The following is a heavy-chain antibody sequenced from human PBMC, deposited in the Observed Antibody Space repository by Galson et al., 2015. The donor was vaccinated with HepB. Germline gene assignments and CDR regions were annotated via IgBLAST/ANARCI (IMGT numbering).Heavy chain of an antibody. J-gene: IGHJ4*02. CDR3: APVAGTSAPFDY. CDR1: GFTFDDYA. CDR2: ISWDGGST. Sequence: SLRLSCAASGFTFDDYAMHWVRQAPGKGLEWVSLISWDGGSTYYADSVKGRFTISRDNSKNSLYLQMNSLRAEDTALYYCAPVAGTSAPFDYWGQGTLVTVSS. V-gene: IGHV3-43D*03. D-gene: IGHD6-19*01.